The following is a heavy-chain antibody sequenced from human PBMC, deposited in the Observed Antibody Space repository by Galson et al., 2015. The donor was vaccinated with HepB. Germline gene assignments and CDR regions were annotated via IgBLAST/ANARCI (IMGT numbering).Heavy chain of an antibody. CDR1: GYTFTSYA. CDR2: INTNTGNP. J-gene: IGHJ6*02. V-gene: IGHV7-4-1*02. Sequence: SCKASGYTFTSYALNWVRQAPGQGLEWMGWINTNTGNPGYAQGFTGRFVFSLDTSVSTAHLQISRLKAEDTAVDYCASTSTVADGRGMDVWGQGTAVTVSS. CDR3: ASTSTVADGRGMDV. D-gene: IGHD6-19*01.